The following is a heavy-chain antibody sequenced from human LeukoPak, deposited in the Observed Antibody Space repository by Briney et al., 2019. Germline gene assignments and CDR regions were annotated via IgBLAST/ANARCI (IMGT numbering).Heavy chain of an antibody. D-gene: IGHD3-9*01. J-gene: IGHJ6*03. CDR1: GYSISSGYY. Sequence: SETLSLTCTVSGYSISSGYYWSWIRQPPGKGLEWIGYIYYSGSTNYNPSLKSRVTISVDTSKNQFSLKLSSVTAADTAVYYCARGGYILTGYYFSYYYYYMDVWGKGTTVTISS. CDR3: ARGGYILTGYYFSYYYYYMDV. CDR2: IYYSGST. V-gene: IGHV4-61*01.